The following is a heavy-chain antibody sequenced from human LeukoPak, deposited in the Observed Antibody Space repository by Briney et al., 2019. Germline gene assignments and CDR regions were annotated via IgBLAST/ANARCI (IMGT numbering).Heavy chain of an antibody. CDR1: GGSISSGGYY. J-gene: IGHJ6*02. CDR2: IYYSGST. V-gene: IGHV4-31*03. CDR3: ARGSWYCSSTSCYVTDYYYYYGMDV. D-gene: IGHD2-2*01. Sequence: SQTLSLTCTVSGGSISSGGYYWSWIRQHPGKGLEWIGYIYYSGSTYYNPSLKSRVTISVDTSKNQFSLKLSSVTAADTAVYYCARGSWYCSSTSCYVTDYYYYYGMDVWGQGTTVTVSS.